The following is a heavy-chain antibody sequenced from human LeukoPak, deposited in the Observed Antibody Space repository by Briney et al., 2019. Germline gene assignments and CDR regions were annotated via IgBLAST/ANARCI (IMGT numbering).Heavy chain of an antibody. CDR3: ARESRSNYYYYGMDV. J-gene: IGHJ6*02. Sequence: PGGSLRLSCAASGFTLSTNWMSWVRQAPGKGLEWVANIKEDGSEKYYVDSVKGRFTISRDNAKNSLYLQMNSLRAEDTAVYYCARESRSNYYYYGMDVWGQGTTVTVSS. D-gene: IGHD5/OR15-5a*01. V-gene: IGHV3-7*01. CDR2: IKEDGSEK. CDR1: GFTLSTNW.